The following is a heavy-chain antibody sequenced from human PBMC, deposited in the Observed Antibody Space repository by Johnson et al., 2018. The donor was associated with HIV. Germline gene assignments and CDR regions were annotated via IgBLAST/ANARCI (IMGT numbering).Heavy chain of an antibody. J-gene: IGHJ3*02. CDR2: ISSDGSNE. V-gene: IGHV3-30*19. Sequence: QVQLVESGGGVVQPGGSLRLSCAASGFTFSSYGMQWVRQAPGKGLECVAVISSDGSNEYYADSVKGRFTLSRDNPKNTLYLQMNSLRAEDTAVYYCARVLGGFDAFDIWGQGTMVTVSS. CDR3: ARVLGGFDAFDI. D-gene: IGHD3-9*01. CDR1: GFTFSSYG.